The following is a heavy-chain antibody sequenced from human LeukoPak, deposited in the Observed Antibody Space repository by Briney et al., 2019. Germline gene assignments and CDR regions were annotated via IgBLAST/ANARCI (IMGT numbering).Heavy chain of an antibody. CDR1: GFTFSRYA. D-gene: IGHD6-19*01. J-gene: IGHJ4*01. CDR2: ISGSGNKT. Sequence: PGGSLRLSCAASGFTFSRYAMSWVRQAPGKGLEWVSDISGSGNKTFYADSVKGRFTISRDNSKNTLYLQMNSLRAEDTAIYYCAKDAKGTGWYHYWGQGTLVTVSS. V-gene: IGHV3-23*01. CDR3: AKDAKGTGWYHY.